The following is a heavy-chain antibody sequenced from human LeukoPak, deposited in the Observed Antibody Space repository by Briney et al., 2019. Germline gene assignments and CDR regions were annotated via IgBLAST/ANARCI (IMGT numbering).Heavy chain of an antibody. Sequence: GGSLRLSCAASGFTFDDYGMNWVRQPPGKGLEWVCNINWNGGSTSYADSLKGRLTISRDNAKSSLYLQMNRLRAEDTAMYFCARRMPGDAFDVWGQGTMVTVSS. CDR1: GFTFDDYG. D-gene: IGHD2-2*01. CDR2: INWNGGST. V-gene: IGHV3-20*04. CDR3: ARRMPGDAFDV. J-gene: IGHJ3*01.